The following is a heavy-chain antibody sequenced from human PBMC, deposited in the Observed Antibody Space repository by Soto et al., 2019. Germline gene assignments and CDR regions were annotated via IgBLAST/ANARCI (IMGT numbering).Heavy chain of an antibody. CDR2: INHSGST. Sequence: PSETLSLTCAVYGGSFSGYYWSWIRQPPGKGLEWIGEINHSGSTNYNPSLKSRVTISVDTSKNQFSLKLSSVTAADTAVYYCARGLSGSGSYRYRLDYWGQGTLVTVSS. D-gene: IGHD3-10*01. CDR1: GGSFSGYY. CDR3: ARGLSGSGSYRYRLDY. V-gene: IGHV4-34*01. J-gene: IGHJ4*02.